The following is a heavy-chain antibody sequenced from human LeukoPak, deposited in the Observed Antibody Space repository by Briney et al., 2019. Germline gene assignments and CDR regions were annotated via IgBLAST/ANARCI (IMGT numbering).Heavy chain of an antibody. J-gene: IGHJ3*02. CDR3: ASPYYYDSSGYDAFDI. CDR2: IYPGESDT. Sequence: GGALEISFKGSGYRFTSYWIGWGRPGPGKGVEGMGIIYPGESDTRYSPSFQGQVTISADKSISTAYLQWSSLKASDTAMYYCASPYYYDSSGYDAFDIWGQGTMVTVSS. V-gene: IGHV5-51*01. D-gene: IGHD3-22*01. CDR1: GYRFTSYW.